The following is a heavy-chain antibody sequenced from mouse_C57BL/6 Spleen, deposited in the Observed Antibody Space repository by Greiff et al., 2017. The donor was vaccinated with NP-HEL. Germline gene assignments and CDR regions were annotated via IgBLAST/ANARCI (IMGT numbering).Heavy chain of an antibody. J-gene: IGHJ2*01. D-gene: IGHD2-3*01. V-gene: IGHV1-64*01. Sequence: VKLQQPGAELVKPGASVKLSCKASGYTFTSYWMHWVKQRPGQGLEWIGMIHPNSGSTNYNEKFKSKATLTVDKSSSTAYMQLSSLTSEDSAVYYCARRGWLLLDYWGQGTTLTVSS. CDR2: IHPNSGST. CDR1: GYTFTSYW. CDR3: ARRGWLLLDY.